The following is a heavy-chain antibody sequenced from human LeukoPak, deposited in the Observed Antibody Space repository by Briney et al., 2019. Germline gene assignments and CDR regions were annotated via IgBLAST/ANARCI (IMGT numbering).Heavy chain of an antibody. CDR1: GFTFSSYA. J-gene: IGHJ3*02. CDR3: AKDYRRGIWSGYSDAFDI. Sequence: QAGGSLRLSCAASGFTFSSYAMSWVRQAPGKGLEWVSAISGSGGSTYYADSVKGRFTISRDNSKNTLYLQMNSLRAEDTAVYYCAKDYRRGIWSGYSDAFDIWGQGTMVTVSS. V-gene: IGHV3-23*01. CDR2: ISGSGGST. D-gene: IGHD3-3*01.